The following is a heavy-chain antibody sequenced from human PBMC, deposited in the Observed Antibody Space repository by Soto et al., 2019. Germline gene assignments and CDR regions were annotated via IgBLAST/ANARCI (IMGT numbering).Heavy chain of an antibody. V-gene: IGHV1-69*14. CDR3: ARGAAMKILVVKYDALEI. Sequence: QVQRVQSGAEVKKPGSSVRVSCKASGATLNSFINYGITWVRQAPGQGLEYMGGIIPVFGAANHAKKFQGRVTISADKSTTTVKMELSSLRSKVTAVYCCARGAAMKILVVKYDALEIWGQGTMVTVSS. D-gene: IGHD2-21*01. CDR2: IIPVFGAA. J-gene: IGHJ3*02. CDR1: GATLNSFINYG.